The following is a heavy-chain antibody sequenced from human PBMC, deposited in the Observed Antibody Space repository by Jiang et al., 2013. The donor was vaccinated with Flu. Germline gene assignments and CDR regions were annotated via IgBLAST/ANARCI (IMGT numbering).Heavy chain of an antibody. J-gene: IGHJ4*02. CDR2: IIPILGIA. V-gene: IGHV1-69*04. D-gene: IGHD3-10*01. Sequence: SGAEVKKPGSSVKVSCKASGGTFSSYAISWVRQAPGQGLEWMGRIIPILGIANYAQKFQGRVTITADKSTSTAYMELSSLRSEDTAVYYCARALDGGFGELFYGYWGQGTLVTVSS. CDR1: GGTFSSYA. CDR3: ARALDGGFGELFYGY.